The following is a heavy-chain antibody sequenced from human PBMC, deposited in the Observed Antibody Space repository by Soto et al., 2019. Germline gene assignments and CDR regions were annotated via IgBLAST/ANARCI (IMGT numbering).Heavy chain of an antibody. D-gene: IGHD2-15*01. CDR3: ARLGVARYYYGMDV. CDR1: GGSFSGYY. Sequence: LSLTCAVYGGSFSGYYWSWIRQPPGKGLEWIGEINHSGSTNYNPSLKSRVTISVDTSKNQFSLKLSSVTAADTAVYYCARLGVARYYYGMDVWGQGTTVTVSS. CDR2: INHSGST. V-gene: IGHV4-34*01. J-gene: IGHJ6*02.